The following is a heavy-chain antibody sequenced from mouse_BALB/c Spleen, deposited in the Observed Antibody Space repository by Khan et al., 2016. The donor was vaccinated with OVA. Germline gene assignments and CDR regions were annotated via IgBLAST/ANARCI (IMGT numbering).Heavy chain of an antibody. CDR1: GYTFAGSG. V-gene: IGHV1S137*01. D-gene: IGHD2-3*01. CDR2: ISTYYGNI. CDR3: TRDGMSEFAY. J-gene: IGHJ3*01. Sequence: VQLQQSGPEPVRPGASVKISCKGSGYTFAGSGMHWVRQSHAKSLEWIGVISTYYGNIKYNQKFEGRATLTVDKSSSTAYMELARLTSADSAVYFCTRDGMSEFAYWGQGTLVTVSA.